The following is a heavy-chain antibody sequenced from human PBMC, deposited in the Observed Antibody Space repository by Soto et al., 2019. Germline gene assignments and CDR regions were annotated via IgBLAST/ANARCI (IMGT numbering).Heavy chain of an antibody. Sequence: QVQLVQSGAEMKKPGASVKVSCKASGYTFTTYGISWVRQAPGQGLEWMGWISAYNGNTHYAQKLQGRVTMTTDTSTSTAYVELRSLRSDDTAVYYCARKHFPSTYDGFDYWGQGTLVTVSS. V-gene: IGHV1-18*04. CDR3: ARKHFPSTYDGFDY. CDR2: ISAYNGNT. D-gene: IGHD3-3*02. J-gene: IGHJ4*02. CDR1: GYTFTTYG.